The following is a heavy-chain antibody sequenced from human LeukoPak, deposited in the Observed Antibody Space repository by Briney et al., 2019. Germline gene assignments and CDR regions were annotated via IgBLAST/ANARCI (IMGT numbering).Heavy chain of an antibody. CDR3: TREAMTSGSYYVY. D-gene: IGHD1-26*01. J-gene: IGHJ4*02. CDR2: SRNRAKSYTT. V-gene: IGHV3-72*01. CDR1: GFTFSDHY. Sequence: GGSLRLSCAVSGFTFSDHYMDWVRQAPGKGLEWVGRSRNRAKSYTTDYAASVKGRFTISRDDSKSTLYLQMNSLETEDTAVYYCTREAMTSGSYYVYWGQGTLVTVSS.